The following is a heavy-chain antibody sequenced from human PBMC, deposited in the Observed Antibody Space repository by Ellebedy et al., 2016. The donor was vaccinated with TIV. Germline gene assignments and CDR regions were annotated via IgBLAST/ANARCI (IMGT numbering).Heavy chain of an antibody. Sequence: PGGSLRLSCAASGLTLSSHAMSWVRQAPGKGLELVSAISGSGDNTYYADSVKGRFTISRDNSKNTLSLQMNSLRAEDTAVYYCARDPVGVGPAFDIWGQGTIVTVSS. CDR1: GLTLSSHA. CDR3: ARDPVGVGPAFDI. D-gene: IGHD4-23*01. CDR2: ISGSGDNT. J-gene: IGHJ3*02. V-gene: IGHV3-23*01.